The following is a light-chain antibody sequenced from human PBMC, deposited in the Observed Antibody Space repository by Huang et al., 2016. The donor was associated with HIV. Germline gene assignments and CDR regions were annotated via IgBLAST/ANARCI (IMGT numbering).Light chain of an antibody. V-gene: IGKV1-39*01. Sequence: DIQMTQSPSSPSASLGDRVTITCRASQSISSYLNWYQQKPGKAPKLLIYAASSLQSGVPSRFSGSGSGTDFTLTISSLQPEDFATYYCQQSYSSPRTFGQGTKVDIK. CDR2: AAS. CDR3: QQSYSSPRT. CDR1: QSISSY. J-gene: IGKJ1*01.